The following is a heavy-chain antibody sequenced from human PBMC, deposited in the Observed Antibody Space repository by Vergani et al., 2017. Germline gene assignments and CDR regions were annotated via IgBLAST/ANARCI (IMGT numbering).Heavy chain of an antibody. V-gene: IGHV3-30*04. CDR2: ISYDGSNK. D-gene: IGHD6-13*01. Sequence: QVQLVESGGGVVQPGRSLRLSCAASGFTFSSYAMHWVRQAPGQGLEWVAVISYDGSNKYYADSVKGRVTISRDNSKNTLYLQMNSLRAEDTAVYYCARGGIAAAGRHGDYFDYWGQGTLVTVSS. CDR3: ARGGIAAAGRHGDYFDY. J-gene: IGHJ4*02. CDR1: GFTFSSYA.